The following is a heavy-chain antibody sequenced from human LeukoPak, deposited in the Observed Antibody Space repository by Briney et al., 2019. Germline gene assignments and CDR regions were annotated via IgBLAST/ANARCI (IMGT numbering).Heavy chain of an antibody. Sequence: PSETLSLTCAVYGGSFSGYYWSWIRQPPGKGLEWIGEINHSGSTNYNPSLKSRVTISVDTSKNQFSLKLSSATAADTAVYYCARVGCSSTSCPYYFDYWGQGTLVTVSS. CDR1: GGSFSGYY. D-gene: IGHD2-2*01. J-gene: IGHJ4*02. CDR2: INHSGST. CDR3: ARVGCSSTSCPYYFDY. V-gene: IGHV4-34*01.